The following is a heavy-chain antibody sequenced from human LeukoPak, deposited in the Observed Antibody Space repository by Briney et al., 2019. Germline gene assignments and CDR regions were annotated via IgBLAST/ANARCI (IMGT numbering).Heavy chain of an antibody. V-gene: IGHV3-11*01. Sequence: GGSLRLSCSASGFSFGDYDMNWIRQAPGKGLEWVAYTRNDGSTIYDADSVRGRFTISRDNAEKSLYLQMNSLRAEDTAVYYCAREGRGYYGDFDFWGQGTLVTVSS. CDR2: TRNDGSTI. CDR3: AREGRGYYGDFDF. D-gene: IGHD3-22*01. J-gene: IGHJ4*02. CDR1: GFSFGDYD.